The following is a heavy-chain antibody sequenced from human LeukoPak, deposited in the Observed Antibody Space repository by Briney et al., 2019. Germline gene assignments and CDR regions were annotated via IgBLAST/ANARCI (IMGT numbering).Heavy chain of an antibody. Sequence: GGSLRLSCAASGFTFSDYYMSWVRQAPGKGLEWVANIKQDGSGKNYVDSVKGRFTISRDNAKNSLYLQMNSLRAEDAAVYYCAQGSGYRSPFDYWGQGTLVTVSS. D-gene: IGHD3-22*01. J-gene: IGHJ4*02. CDR1: GFTFSDYY. CDR3: AQGSGYRSPFDY. V-gene: IGHV3-7*01. CDR2: IKQDGSGK.